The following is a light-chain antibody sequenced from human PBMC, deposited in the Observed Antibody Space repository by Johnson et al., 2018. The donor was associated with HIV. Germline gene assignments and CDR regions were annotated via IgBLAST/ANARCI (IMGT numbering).Light chain of an antibody. CDR1: SSNIGNNY. CDR3: GTWDSSLSAYV. Sequence: QSVLTQPPSVSAAPGQKVTISCSGSSSNIGNNYVSWYQQLPGAAPKLLIYDNNKRPSGIPDRFSGSKSGTSATLGITGIQTGDEADYYCGTWDSSLSAYVFATGTKVTVL. CDR2: DNN. J-gene: IGLJ1*01. V-gene: IGLV1-51*01.